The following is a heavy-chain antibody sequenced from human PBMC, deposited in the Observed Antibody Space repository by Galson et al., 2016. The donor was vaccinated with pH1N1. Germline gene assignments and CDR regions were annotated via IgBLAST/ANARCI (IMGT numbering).Heavy chain of an antibody. CDR2: MNPNTGGT. Sequence: SVKVSCKASGYTLIDHYIHWVRQAPGQGLEWMGWMNPNTGGTNYAQKFQGRVTMTRDTSISTAYMELTRLRSGDTAVYYCAREGVATTVDFWGQGTQVTVSS. J-gene: IGHJ4*02. V-gene: IGHV1-2*02. D-gene: IGHD5-12*01. CDR3: AREGVATTVDF. CDR1: GYTLIDHY.